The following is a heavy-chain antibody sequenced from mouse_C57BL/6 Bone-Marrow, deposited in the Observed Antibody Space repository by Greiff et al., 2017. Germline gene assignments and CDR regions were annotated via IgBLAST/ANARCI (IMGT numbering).Heavy chain of an antibody. CDR3: ARYPDYLYAMDY. CDR2: ISDGGSYT. J-gene: IGHJ4*01. Sequence: EVMLVESGGGLVKPGGSLKLSCAASGFTFSSYAMSWVRQTPDKRLEWVATISDGGSYTYYPDNVKGRFTISRDNAKNNLYMQMSHLKSEDTAMYYCARYPDYLYAMDYWGQGTSVTVSS. D-gene: IGHD2-4*01. CDR1: GFTFSSYA. V-gene: IGHV5-4*03.